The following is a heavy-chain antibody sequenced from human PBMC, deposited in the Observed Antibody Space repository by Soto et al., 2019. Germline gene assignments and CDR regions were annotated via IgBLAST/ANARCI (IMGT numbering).Heavy chain of an antibody. CDR1: GHTFTNYA. CDR2: INAGNGHT. D-gene: IGHD3-3*01. CDR3: VSPRGCFFDDAFDI. Sequence: QVQVVQSGAEGKKPGTSVKISCKASGHTFTNYAIHWVRQAPGQRLEWMGWINAGNGHTKYSQSFQGRVTFSRDTSASTAYVELSSLRSEDTALYYCVSPRGCFFDDAFDIWGQGTLVTVSS. V-gene: IGHV1-3*01. J-gene: IGHJ3*02.